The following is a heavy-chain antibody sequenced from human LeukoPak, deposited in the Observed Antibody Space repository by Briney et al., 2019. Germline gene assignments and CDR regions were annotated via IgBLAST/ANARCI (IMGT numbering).Heavy chain of an antibody. V-gene: IGHV4-34*01. CDR2: INHSGST. D-gene: IGHD3-16*01. J-gene: IGHJ6*02. CDR3: ARVHYDYVWGSPSLDYYYYGVDV. CDR1: GGSFSGYY. Sequence: PSETLSLTSAVYGGSFSGYYWSWIRQPPGKGLEWIGEINHSGSTNYNPSLKSRVTISVDTSKNQFSLKLSSVTAADTAVYYCARVHYDYVWGSPSLDYYYYGVDVWGQGTTVTVSS.